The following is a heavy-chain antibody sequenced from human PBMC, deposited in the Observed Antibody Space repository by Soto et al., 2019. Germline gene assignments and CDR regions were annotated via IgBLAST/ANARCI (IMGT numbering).Heavy chain of an antibody. Sequence: QLHLVQSGAEVKKPGSSLKVSCTASGGTFSNSSISWVRQAPGQGLEWMGGIIPIFDTTNYAQKLQGRITIIADESTNTVYMERSNLSSADTCVYYCGGAPIPVSETLHENYFDAWGQGTLVTVSS. CDR2: IIPIFDTT. V-gene: IGHV1-69*01. CDR3: GGAPIPVSETLHENYFDA. D-gene: IGHD2-2*01. J-gene: IGHJ4*02. CDR1: GGTFSNSS.